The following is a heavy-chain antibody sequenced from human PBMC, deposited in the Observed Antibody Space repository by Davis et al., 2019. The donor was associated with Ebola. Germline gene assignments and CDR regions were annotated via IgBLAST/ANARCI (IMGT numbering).Heavy chain of an antibody. CDR1: GDSVSSDSAT. J-gene: IGHJ4*02. V-gene: IGHV6-1*01. CDR2: TYYASAYYY. Sequence: PSETLSLTCVISGDSVSSDSATWDWIRQSPSRGLEWLGRTYYASAYYYDYGTSLTSRITIIPETSKNEVSLHLKSVIPEDTAVYFCAREEENVFGYWGQGTLVTVSS. CDR3: AREEENVFGY.